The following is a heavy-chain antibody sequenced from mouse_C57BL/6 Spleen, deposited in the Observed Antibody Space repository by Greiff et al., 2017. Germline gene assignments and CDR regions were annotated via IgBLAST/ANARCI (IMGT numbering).Heavy chain of an antibody. V-gene: IGHV5-16*01. D-gene: IGHD2-5*01. CDR2: INYDGSST. CDR3: ARHYSNYVDYAMDY. CDR1: GFTFSDYY. J-gene: IGHJ4*01. Sequence: EVQRVESEGGLVQPGSSMKLSCTASGFTFSDYYMAWVRQVPEKGLEWVANINYDGSSTYYLDALKSRFIISRDNAKNILYLQMSSLKSEDTTTYYCARHYSNYVDYAMDYWGQGTSVTVSS.